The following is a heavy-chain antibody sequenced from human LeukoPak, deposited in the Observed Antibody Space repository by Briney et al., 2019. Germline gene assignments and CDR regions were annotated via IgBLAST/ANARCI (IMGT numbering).Heavy chain of an antibody. D-gene: IGHD1-26*01. CDR2: IYYSGST. CDR3: AREVGYPYYFDS. CDR1: GGSISSYY. Sequence: SETLSLTCTVSGGSISSYYWSWIRQPPGKGLEWIGYIYYSGSTNYNPSLKSRVTMSVDTSKNQFSLKLSSVTAADTAVYYCAREVGYPYYFDSWGQGTLVTVSS. J-gene: IGHJ4*02. V-gene: IGHV4-59*12.